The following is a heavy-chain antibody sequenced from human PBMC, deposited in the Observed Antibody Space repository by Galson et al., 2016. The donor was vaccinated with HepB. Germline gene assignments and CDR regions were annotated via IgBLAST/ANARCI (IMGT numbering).Heavy chain of an antibody. CDR1: GGSISNGGYS. D-gene: IGHD4-17*01. CDR3: ARAKQRDYVYWFDP. V-gene: IGHV4-30-2*01. CDR2: IYHSGST. Sequence: TLSLTCAVSGGSISNGGYSWNWIRQAPGKGLEWIGYIYHSGSTHYKPSLKSRVTISLDKSKNHFSLNLSSVTAADTAVYYCARAKQRDYVYWFDPWGQGTLVTVSS. J-gene: IGHJ5*02.